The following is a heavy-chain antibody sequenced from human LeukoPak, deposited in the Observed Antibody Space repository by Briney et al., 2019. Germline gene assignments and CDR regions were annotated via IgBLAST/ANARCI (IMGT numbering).Heavy chain of an antibody. CDR3: ATYAAGRGGSGC. D-gene: IGHD2-15*01. CDR2: TGNSGNT. V-gene: IGHV4-39*07. CDR1: GASISSSPYH. Sequence: PSETLSLTCTVSGASISSSPYHWSWIRQAPGKGLEWIWQCTGNSGNTNYNPSRKSRATISLATSTNQFSLRLNSVTTADTAVYFCATYAAGRGGSGCWGQGTLVTV. J-gene: IGHJ4*02.